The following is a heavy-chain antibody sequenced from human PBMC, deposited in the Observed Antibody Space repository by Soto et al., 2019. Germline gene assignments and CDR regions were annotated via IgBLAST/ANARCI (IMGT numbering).Heavy chain of an antibody. D-gene: IGHD3-9*01. Sequence: GVSVKVSCKASGYPFTGYYMHLVRQAPGQGLEWMGWINPNSGGTNYAQKFHGRVTMTRDTSISTAYMELSRLRSDDTAVYYCAREHYDILTGYTYGMDVWGQGTPVTVSS. J-gene: IGHJ6*01. CDR3: AREHYDILTGYTYGMDV. V-gene: IGHV1-2*02. CDR2: INPNSGGT. CDR1: GYPFTGYY.